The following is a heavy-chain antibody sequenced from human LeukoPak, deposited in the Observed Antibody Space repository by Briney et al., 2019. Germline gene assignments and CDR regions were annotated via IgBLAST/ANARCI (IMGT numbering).Heavy chain of an antibody. CDR3: ASALATPREDMDYYYYMDV. V-gene: IGHV4-59*01. J-gene: IGHJ6*03. CDR2: IYYSGST. CDR1: GGSISSYY. Sequence: SETLSLTYTVSGGSISSYYWSWIRQPPGKGLEWIGYIYYSGSTNYNPSLKSRVTISVGTSKNQFSLKLSSVTAADTAVYYCASALATPREDMDYYYYMDVWGKGTTVTVSS. D-gene: IGHD2-15*01.